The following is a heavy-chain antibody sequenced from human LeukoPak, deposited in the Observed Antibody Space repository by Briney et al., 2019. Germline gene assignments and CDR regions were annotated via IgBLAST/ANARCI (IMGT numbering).Heavy chain of an antibody. J-gene: IGHJ4*02. CDR2: INAGNGNT. V-gene: IGHV1-3*01. CDR1: GYTFTTYA. Sequence: ASVTVSCKASGYTFTTYAMHWVRQAPGQRLEWMGWINAGNGNTKYSQKFQGRVTITRDTSASTAYMELSSLRSEDTAVYYCARGARDTWGGYWGQGTLVTVSS. CDR3: ARGARDTWGGY. D-gene: IGHD3-16*01.